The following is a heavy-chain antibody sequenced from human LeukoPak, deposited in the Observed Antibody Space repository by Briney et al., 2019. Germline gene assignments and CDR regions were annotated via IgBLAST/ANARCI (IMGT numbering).Heavy chain of an antibody. CDR2: IVVGSGNT. V-gene: IGHV1-58*01. CDR3: AAATGYCTNGVCSKDY. D-gene: IGHD2-8*01. Sequence: GASVKVSCKASGFTFTSSAVQWVRQARGQRLEWIGWIVVGSGNTNYAQKFQERVTITRDMSTSTAYMELSSLRSEDTAVYYCAAATGYCTNGVCSKDYWGQGTLVTVSS. CDR1: GFTFTSSA. J-gene: IGHJ4*02.